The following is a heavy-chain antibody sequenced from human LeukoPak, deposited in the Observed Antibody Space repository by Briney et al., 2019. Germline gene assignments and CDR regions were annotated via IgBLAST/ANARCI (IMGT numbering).Heavy chain of an antibody. CDR2: LIGSSGST. CDR1: GFTSTNYA. V-gene: IGHV3-23*01. D-gene: IGHD5-12*01. J-gene: IGHJ4*02. CDR3: ARGAYDYIEIGYFDY. Sequence: GGSLRLSCAASGFTSTNYAMNWVRQAPGKGLEWVSVLIGSSGSTDYADSVKGRFTISRDNSKNTVFLQMNSLRAEDTAIYYCARGAYDYIEIGYFDYWGQGTLVTVSS.